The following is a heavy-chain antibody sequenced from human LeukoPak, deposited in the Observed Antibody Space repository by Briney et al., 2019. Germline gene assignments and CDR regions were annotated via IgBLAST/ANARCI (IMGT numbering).Heavy chain of an antibody. D-gene: IGHD3-3*01. V-gene: IGHV3-21*04. J-gene: IGHJ3*02. Sequence: GGSLRLSCAASGFTFNSYSMNWVRQAPGKGLEWVSSISGSNSYIYYADSMKGRFTISRDNAKNSLYLQMNSLRAEDTAVYYCAREEWFYNDAFDIWGQGTMVTVSS. CDR2: ISGSNSYI. CDR1: GFTFNSYS. CDR3: AREEWFYNDAFDI.